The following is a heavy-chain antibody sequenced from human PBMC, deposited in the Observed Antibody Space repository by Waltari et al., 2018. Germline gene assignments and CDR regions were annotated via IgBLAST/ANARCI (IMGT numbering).Heavy chain of an antibody. Sequence: VQPVHAAAEGEKPGGTVTHSRKGSGYALTDYYTPSAGQAPGKGLEWMGLVDPEDGETIYAEKFQGRVTITADTSTDTAYMELSSLRSEDTAVYYCARGPVPAAILYFQHWGQGTLVTVSS. CDR1: GYALTDYY. CDR2: VDPEDGET. V-gene: IGHV1-69-2*01. CDR3: ARGPVPAAILYFQH. D-gene: IGHD2-2*01. J-gene: IGHJ1*01.